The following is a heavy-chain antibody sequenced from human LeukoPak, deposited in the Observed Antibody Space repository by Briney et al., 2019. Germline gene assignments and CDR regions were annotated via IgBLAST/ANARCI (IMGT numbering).Heavy chain of an antibody. D-gene: IGHD3-16*01. Sequence: SETLSLTCAVYGGSFSGYYWSWIRQPPGKGLEWIGGINHSGSTNYNPSLKSRVTISVDTSKNQFSLKLSSVTAADTAVYYCARLRLELARYYYYYYGMDVWGQGTTATVSS. V-gene: IGHV4-34*01. CDR3: ARLRLELARYYYYYYGMDV. CDR1: GGSFSGYY. CDR2: INHSGST. J-gene: IGHJ6*02.